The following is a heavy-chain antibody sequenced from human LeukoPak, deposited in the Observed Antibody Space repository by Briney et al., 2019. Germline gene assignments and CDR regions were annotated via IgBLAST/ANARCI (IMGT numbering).Heavy chain of an antibody. CDR1: GGSPIGYY. CDR3: ARWASSSWYIYYFDY. V-gene: IGHV4-34*01. D-gene: IGHD6-13*01. CDR2: SDHSRRT. J-gene: IGHJ4*02. Sequence: PSETLSLTSAVYGGSPIGYYWSWIRPPPGEGLEWIGKSDHSRRTNYNPSLKSRVTISVDTSKTQFFLKLSSVTAADTAVYYCARWASSSWYIYYFDYWGQGTLVTVSS.